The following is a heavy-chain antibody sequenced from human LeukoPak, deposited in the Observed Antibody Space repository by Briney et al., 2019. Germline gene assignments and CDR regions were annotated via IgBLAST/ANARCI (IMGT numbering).Heavy chain of an antibody. Sequence: PGGSLRLSCAASGFTFSSYGMHWVSQAPGKGREWVAVIWYDGSNKYYADSVKGRFTISRDNSKNTLYLQMNSLRAEDTAVYYCARDLRGGGIYYQIDYRGQGTLVTVSS. D-gene: IGHD1-26*01. V-gene: IGHV3-33*01. CDR1: GFTFSSYG. CDR3: ARDLRGGGIYYQIDY. CDR2: IWYDGSNK. J-gene: IGHJ4*02.